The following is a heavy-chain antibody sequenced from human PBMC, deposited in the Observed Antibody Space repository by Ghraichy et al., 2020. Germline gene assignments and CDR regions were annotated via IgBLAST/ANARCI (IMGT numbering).Heavy chain of an antibody. D-gene: IGHD6-19*01. CDR3: ASFPYDSGWHFFDY. J-gene: IGHJ4*02. CDR2: IYHSETIGERT. Sequence: SETLSLTCTVSGASVSSYYWSWVRRPPGRGLEWIGYIYHSETIGERTSYNPSLKSRVTMSVDTSKNQFSLKLSSVTAADTAVYSCASFPYDSGWHFFDYWGQGALVTVSS. CDR1: GASVSSYY. V-gene: IGHV4-59*02.